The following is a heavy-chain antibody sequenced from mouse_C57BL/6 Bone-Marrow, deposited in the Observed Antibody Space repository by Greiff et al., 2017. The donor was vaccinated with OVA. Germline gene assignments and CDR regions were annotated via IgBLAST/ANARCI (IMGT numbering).Heavy chain of an antibody. V-gene: IGHV14-4*01. CDR2: IDPENGDT. D-gene: IGHD6-1*01. CDR3: TTFPSFWYVDV. J-gene: IGHJ1*03. Sequence: VQLQQSGAELVRPGASVKLSCTASGFNIKDDYMHWVKQRPEQGLEWIGWIDPENGDTEYASKFQGKATITADTSSNTAYLQLSSLTSEDTAVYYCTTFPSFWYVDVWGTGTTVTVSS. CDR1: GFNIKDDY.